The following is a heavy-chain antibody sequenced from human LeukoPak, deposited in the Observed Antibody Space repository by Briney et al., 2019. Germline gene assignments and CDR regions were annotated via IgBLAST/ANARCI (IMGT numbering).Heavy chain of an antibody. D-gene: IGHD5-24*01. CDR1: GFSFGDYS. J-gene: IGHJ4*02. CDR2: IGISSGNT. CDR3: ARDYKYAFDN. V-gene: IGHV3-48*01. Sequence: GGSLRLSCAASGFSFGDYSMNWVRQAPGKGREWISYIGISSGNTYYADSVKGRFTISGDKARDSLCLQMNSLRVEDTAVYYCARDYKYAFDNWGQGTLVTVSS.